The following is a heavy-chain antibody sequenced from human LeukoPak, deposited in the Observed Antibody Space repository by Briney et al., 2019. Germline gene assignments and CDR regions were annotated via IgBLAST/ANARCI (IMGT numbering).Heavy chain of an antibody. Sequence: PGGSLRLSCAASGFTFNGYAMSWVRQAPGKGLEWVSGISGSGANTYYANSVKGRFTVYRDNSKNTLYLQVNNLRAEDTAVYYCAKHLGSHHFDYWGQGTLVTVSS. D-gene: IGHD3-10*01. CDR2: ISGSGANT. J-gene: IGHJ4*02. CDR1: GFTFNGYA. CDR3: AKHLGSHHFDY. V-gene: IGHV3-23*01.